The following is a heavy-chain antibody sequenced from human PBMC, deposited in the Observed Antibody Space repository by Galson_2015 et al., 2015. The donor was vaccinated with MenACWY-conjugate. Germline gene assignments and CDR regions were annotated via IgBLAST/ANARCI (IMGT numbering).Heavy chain of an antibody. D-gene: IGHD3-22*01. V-gene: IGHV4-4*02. Sequence: VRQPPGKGLEWIAETHHSGRTNYNPSLKGRVIISVDKSKNQFSLKLSSVTAADTAVYYCARGDSSGYLPNYFDYWGQGTLVTVSS. CDR2: THHSGRT. CDR3: ARGDSSGYLPNYFDY. J-gene: IGHJ4*02.